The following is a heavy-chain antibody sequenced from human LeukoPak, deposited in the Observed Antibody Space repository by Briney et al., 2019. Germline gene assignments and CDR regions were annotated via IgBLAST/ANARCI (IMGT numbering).Heavy chain of an antibody. CDR3: AKDWDYYDRGAFDI. D-gene: IGHD3-22*01. CDR1: GFTFSSYA. CDR2: ISGSGGST. Sequence: PGGSLRLSCAASGFTFSSYAMSWVRQAPGKGLEWVSAISGSGGSTYYADSVKGRFTISRDNSKNSPYLQMNSLRAEDTAVYYCAKDWDYYDRGAFDIWGQGTMVTVSS. J-gene: IGHJ3*02. V-gene: IGHV3-23*01.